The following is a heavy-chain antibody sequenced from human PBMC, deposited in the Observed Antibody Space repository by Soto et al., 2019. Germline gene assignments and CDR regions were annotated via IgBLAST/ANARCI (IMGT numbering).Heavy chain of an antibody. CDR3: AKVGYSSSSLGMDV. D-gene: IGHD6-13*01. Sequence: EVQLLESGGGLVQPGGSLRLSCAASGFTFSSYAMSWVRQAPGNGLEWVSAISGSGGSTYYADSVKGRFTISRDNSKNTLYLQMNSLRAEDTAVYYCAKVGYSSSSLGMDVWGQGTTVTVSS. CDR2: ISGSGGST. J-gene: IGHJ6*02. CDR1: GFTFSSYA. V-gene: IGHV3-23*01.